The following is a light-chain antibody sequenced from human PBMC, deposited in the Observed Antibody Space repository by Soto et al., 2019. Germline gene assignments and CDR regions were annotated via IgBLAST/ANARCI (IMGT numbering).Light chain of an antibody. J-gene: IGLJ1*01. CDR1: GSNIGGNS. CDR3: GSWDSSLSAYV. Sequence: QSVLTQPPSVSAAPGRKVTISCSGSGSNIGGNSVSWYQQLPGTAPKLLIYDDNERPSGIPDGFSGSKSGTSATMGITGFQTGDEADYYCGSWDSSLSAYVFGTGTKVTVL. CDR2: DDN. V-gene: IGLV1-51*01.